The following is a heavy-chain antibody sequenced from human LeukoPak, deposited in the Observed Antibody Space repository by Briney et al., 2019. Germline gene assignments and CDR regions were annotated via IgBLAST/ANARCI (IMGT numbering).Heavy chain of an antibody. J-gene: IGHJ6*03. Sequence: SETLSLTCAVYGGSFSGYYWSCIRQHPGKGLEWIGEINHSGGTNYNPSLKSRVTISVDTSKNQFSLKLSSVTAADTAVYYCARLKYYYGSGSYYKSREYYYYYMDVWGKGTTVTISS. CDR3: ARLKYYYGSGSYYKSREYYYYYMDV. V-gene: IGHV4-34*01. CDR2: INHSGGT. CDR1: GGSFSGYY. D-gene: IGHD3-10*01.